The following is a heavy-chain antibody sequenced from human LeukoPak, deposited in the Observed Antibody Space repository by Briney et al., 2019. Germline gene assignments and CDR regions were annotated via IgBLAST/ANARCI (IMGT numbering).Heavy chain of an antibody. J-gene: IGHJ4*02. V-gene: IGHV1-2*02. CDR1: GGTFSSYA. CDR3: ARGGTTAAGGDC. CDR2: INPNSGGA. Sequence: SVKVSCKASGGTFSSYAISWVRQAPGQGLEWMGSINPNSGGANYAEKFQGRVTMTRDTSISTAYMEVSSLRSDDTAVYYCARGGTTAAGGDCWGQGTLVTVSS. D-gene: IGHD6-13*01.